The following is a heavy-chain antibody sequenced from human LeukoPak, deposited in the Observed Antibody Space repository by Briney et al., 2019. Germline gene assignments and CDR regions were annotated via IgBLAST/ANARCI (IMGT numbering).Heavy chain of an antibody. CDR3: AREDDSSGYYYGRFDQ. CDR1: GFTFSSFE. D-gene: IGHD3-22*01. CDR2: ISTSGSTT. J-gene: IGHJ4*02. V-gene: IGHV3-48*03. Sequence: GGSLRLSCAASGFTFSSFEMNWVRQAPGEGLEWVSHISTSGSTTYYADSVRGRFTISRDDAKNSVYLQMHSLRAEDTAVYYCAREDDSSGYYYGRFDQWGQGALVTVSS.